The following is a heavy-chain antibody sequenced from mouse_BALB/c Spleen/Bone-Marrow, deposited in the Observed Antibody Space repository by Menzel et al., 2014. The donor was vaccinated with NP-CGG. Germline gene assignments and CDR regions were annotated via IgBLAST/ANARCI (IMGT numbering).Heavy chain of an antibody. V-gene: IGHV1-67*01. J-gene: IGHJ3*01. CDR3: ARGSMITTDWFAY. CDR2: ISTYSGNT. CDR1: GYTFTDYA. D-gene: IGHD2-4*01. Sequence: VQLQQSGPELVRPGVSVKISCKGSGYTFTDYAMHWVKRSHAKSLEWIGVISTYSGNTNYNQKFKGKATMTVDKSSSTAYMELARLTSEDSAIYYCARGSMITTDWFAYWGQGTLVTVSA.